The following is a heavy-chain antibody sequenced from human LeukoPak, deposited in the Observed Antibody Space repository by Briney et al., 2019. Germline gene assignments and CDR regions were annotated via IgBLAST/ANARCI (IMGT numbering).Heavy chain of an antibody. CDR1: GFTFSSYS. CDR2: ISSSSSYI. J-gene: IGHJ4*02. Sequence: GGSLRLSCAASGFTFSSYSMNWVRQAPGKGLEWVSSISSSSSYIYYADSVKGRFTISRDNAKNSLYLQMNSLRAEDTAVYYCARDVVATGAYYFDYWGQGTLVTVSS. V-gene: IGHV3-21*01. D-gene: IGHD2-21*01. CDR3: ARDVVATGAYYFDY.